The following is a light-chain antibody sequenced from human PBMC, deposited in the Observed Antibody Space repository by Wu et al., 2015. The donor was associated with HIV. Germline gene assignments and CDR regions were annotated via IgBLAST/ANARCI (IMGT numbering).Light chain of an antibody. CDR2: AAS. CDR1: HNIGNE. CDR3: QQGKSYPNT. Sequence: DIQMTQSPSSVSASVGDRIIITCRASHNIGNELGWYQQRPGEVPRLPIYAASNLESGIPSRFAGSGSGTQFTLTISGLQPVDFATYYCQQGKSYPNTFGQGTNV. J-gene: IGKJ1*01. V-gene: IGKV1-12*01.